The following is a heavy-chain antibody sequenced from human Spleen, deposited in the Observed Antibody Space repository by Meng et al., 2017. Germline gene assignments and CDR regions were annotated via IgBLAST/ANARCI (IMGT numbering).Heavy chain of an antibody. J-gene: IGHJ6*02. D-gene: IGHD5-12*01. CDR1: GFTFSDYY. CDR3: ARGLYTWLPYGMVV. Sequence: GESLKISCAASGFTFSDYYMTWIRQAPGKGLEWVSYISPSGSTKYYADSVKGRFTISRDNAKNSLYLQMNSLRAEDTAVYYCARGLYTWLPYGMVVWGQGTTVTVSS. V-gene: IGHV3-11*04. CDR2: ISPSGSTK.